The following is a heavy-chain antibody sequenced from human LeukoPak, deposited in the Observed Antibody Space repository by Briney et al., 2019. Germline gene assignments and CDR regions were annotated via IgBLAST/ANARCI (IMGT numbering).Heavy chain of an antibody. CDR1: GGSISSYY. CDR2: IYYSGST. Sequence: SETLSLTCTVSGGSISSYYWSWIRQPPGKGLEWTGYIYYSGSTNYNPSLKSRVTISVDTSKNQFSLKLSSVTAADTAVYYCARENYDILTGYAFDIWGQGTMVTVSS. D-gene: IGHD3-9*01. CDR3: ARENYDILTGYAFDI. J-gene: IGHJ3*02. V-gene: IGHV4-59*01.